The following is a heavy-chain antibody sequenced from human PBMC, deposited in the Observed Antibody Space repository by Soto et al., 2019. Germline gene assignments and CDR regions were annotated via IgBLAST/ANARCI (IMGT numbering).Heavy chain of an antibody. D-gene: IGHD2-2*01. CDR1: GYTFTSYA. Sequence: APVKVSCKASGYTFTSYAMHWVRQAPGQRLEWMGWISAYNGNTKYAKKLQGRVTMTTDTSTSTAYMELGSLRSDDTAVYYCARDGLEVEGSSTIPQPFDPWGQGTLVTVSS. CDR3: ARDGLEVEGSSTIPQPFDP. CDR2: ISAYNGNT. V-gene: IGHV1-18*01. J-gene: IGHJ5*02.